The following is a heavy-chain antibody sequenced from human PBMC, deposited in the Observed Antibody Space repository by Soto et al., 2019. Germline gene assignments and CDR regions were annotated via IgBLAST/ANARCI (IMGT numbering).Heavy chain of an antibody. D-gene: IGHD2-15*01. CDR2: ISESGGIA. Sequence: PGGSLRLSCAASGFTFSVYAMSGVRQVPGKGLERVSTISESGGIAYYADSVKGRFTISRDNSKNTVYLQMNSLRAEDTAVYYCARPCGGKIRDLLYFWGQGTIVT. CDR3: ARPCGGKIRDLLYF. CDR1: GFTFSVYA. V-gene: IGHV3-23*01. J-gene: IGHJ3*01.